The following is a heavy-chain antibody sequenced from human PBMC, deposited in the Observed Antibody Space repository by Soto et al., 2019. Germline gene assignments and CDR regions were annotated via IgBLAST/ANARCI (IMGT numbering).Heavy chain of an antibody. CDR1: GYTPNEVA. CDR3: TTYHGDYNFDH. Sequence: QVQLVQSGAEVKKPGASVKVSCKVSGYTPNEVAMHWVRQAPGKGLVWLGGFDPDEAETIYAQHFQGRVTMTEDTSTDTVYMELSSLRSEDTALYFCTTYHGDYNFDHWGQGTLVTVSS. D-gene: IGHD4-17*01. J-gene: IGHJ5*02. CDR2: FDPDEAET. V-gene: IGHV1-24*01.